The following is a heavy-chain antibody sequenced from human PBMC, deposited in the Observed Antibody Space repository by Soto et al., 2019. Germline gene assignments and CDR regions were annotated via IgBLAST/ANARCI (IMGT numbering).Heavy chain of an antibody. CDR2: IYYTGST. V-gene: IGHV4-31*03. CDR3: ARASLGYCSSTSCRSNWFDP. CDR1: GGSIRSGGYY. Sequence: QVQLQESGPGLVKPSQTLSLTCTVSGGSIRSGGYYWTWIRQHPGKGLEWIGYIYYTGSTYYNPSRKNRVTISVEPSKNQFSLKLSSVTAADTAVYYCARASLGYCSSTSCRSNWFDPWGQGTLVTVSS. J-gene: IGHJ5*02. D-gene: IGHD2-2*01.